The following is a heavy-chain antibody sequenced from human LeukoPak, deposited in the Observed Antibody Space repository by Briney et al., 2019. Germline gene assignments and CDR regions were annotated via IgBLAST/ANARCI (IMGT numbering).Heavy chain of an antibody. J-gene: IGHJ4*02. CDR3: TTDVSSPGIAVAGQKDY. V-gene: IGHV3-15*01. CDR2: IKSKTDGGTT. Sequence: GGSLRLSCAASGFTFSNAWMSWVRQAPGKGLEWGCRIKSKTDGGTTDYAAPVKGRFTISRDDSKNTLYLQMNSLKTEDTAVYYCTTDVSSPGIAVAGQKDYWGQGTLVTVSS. D-gene: IGHD6-19*01. CDR1: GFTFSNAW.